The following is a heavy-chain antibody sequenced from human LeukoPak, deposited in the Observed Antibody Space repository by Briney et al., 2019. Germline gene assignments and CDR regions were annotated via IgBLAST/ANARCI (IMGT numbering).Heavy chain of an antibody. CDR2: INHSGST. J-gene: IGHJ6*03. Sequence: PSETLSLTCAVYGGSFSGYYWSWIRQPPGKGLEWIGEINHSGSTNYNPSLKSRVTISVDTSKNQFSLKLSSVAAADTAVYYCARGGITGTTKHYYYYYMDVWGKGTTVTVSS. CDR3: ARGGITGTTKHYYYYYMDV. D-gene: IGHD1-14*01. CDR1: GGSFSGYY. V-gene: IGHV4-34*01.